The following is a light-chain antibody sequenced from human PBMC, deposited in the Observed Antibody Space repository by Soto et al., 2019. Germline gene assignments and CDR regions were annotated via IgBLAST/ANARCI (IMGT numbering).Light chain of an antibody. J-gene: IGKJ1*01. V-gene: IGKV3-20*01. Sequence: EIVLTQSPGTLSLSPGERATLSCRASQSVSNNSLAWYQKNPGQAPRLLIYGASIRATGIPDRFSGSGSGTDFTLTISGLEPEDFAVYYCEQYAGSISWTFGQGTKVEIK. CDR2: GAS. CDR3: EQYAGSISWT. CDR1: QSVSNNS.